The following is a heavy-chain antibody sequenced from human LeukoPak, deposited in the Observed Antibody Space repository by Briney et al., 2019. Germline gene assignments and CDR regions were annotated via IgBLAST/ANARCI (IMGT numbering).Heavy chain of an antibody. CDR2: IWYDGSNK. Sequence: PGRSLRLSCAASGFTFSSYGMHWVRQAPGKGLEWVAVIWYDGSNKYYADSVKGRFTISRDNSRNTLYLQMSSLTAEDTAVYYCVRDWSARYFDYWGQGTLVTVSS. D-gene: IGHD6-6*01. V-gene: IGHV3-33*01. CDR1: GFTFSSYG. J-gene: IGHJ4*02. CDR3: VRDWSARYFDY.